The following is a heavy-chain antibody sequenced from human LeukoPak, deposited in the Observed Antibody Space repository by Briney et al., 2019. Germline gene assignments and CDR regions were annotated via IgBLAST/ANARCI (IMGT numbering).Heavy chain of an antibody. J-gene: IGHJ5*02. CDR3: ARNVDFYDSSGYYWFDP. CDR1: GYTFTSHD. CDR2: ISPYNGNT. Sequence: ASVKVSCKASGYTFTSHDISWVRQAPGQGLEWMGWISPYNGNTNYAQNLQGRVTMTTDTSTSTAYMELRSLRSDDTALYFCARNVDFYDSSGYYWFDPWGQGTLVTVSS. V-gene: IGHV1-18*04. D-gene: IGHD3-22*01.